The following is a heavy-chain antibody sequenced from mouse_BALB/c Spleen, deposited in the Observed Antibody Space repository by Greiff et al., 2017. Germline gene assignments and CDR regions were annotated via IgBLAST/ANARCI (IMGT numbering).Heavy chain of an antibody. D-gene: IGHD1-1*01. J-gene: IGHJ4*01. V-gene: IGHV5-12-1*01. CDR2: ISSGGGST. CDR1: GFAFSSYD. Sequence: EVKLQESGGGLVKPGGSLKLSCAASGFAFSSYDMSWVRQTPEKRLEWVAYISSGGGSTYYPDTVKGRFTISRDNAKNTLYLQMSSLKSEDTAMYYCARSYGDYWGQGTSVTVSS. CDR3: ARSYGDY.